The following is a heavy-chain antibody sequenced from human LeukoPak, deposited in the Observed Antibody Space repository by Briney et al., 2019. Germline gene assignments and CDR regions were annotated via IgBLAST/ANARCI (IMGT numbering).Heavy chain of an antibody. CDR2: IGGSGPTT. CDR3: ARRLSLRFDAFAI. Sequence: PGGSLRLSCAASGFTFSSYSMNWVRQAPGKGLEWVSYIGGSGPTTYYADSVKGRFTISRDSAKNTVFLQMNSLRAEDTALYYCARRLSLRFDAFAIWGPGTMVTVSS. V-gene: IGHV3-48*01. CDR1: GFTFSSYS. J-gene: IGHJ3*02. D-gene: IGHD3-3*01.